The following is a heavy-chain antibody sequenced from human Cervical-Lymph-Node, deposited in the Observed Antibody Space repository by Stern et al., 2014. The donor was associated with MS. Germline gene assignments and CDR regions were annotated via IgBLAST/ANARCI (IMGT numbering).Heavy chain of an antibody. D-gene: IGHD3-22*01. J-gene: IGHJ4*02. CDR1: GFTFSDYY. V-gene: IGHV3-11*01. Sequence: QVQLVQSGGGLVKPGGSLRLSCAASGFTFSDYYMSWIRQAPGKGLEWVSYISSSGSTIYYADSVKGRFTISRDNAKNSLYLQMNSLRAEDTAVYYCARCYPYYYDSSGYLGPYYFDYWGQGTLVTVSS. CDR2: ISSSGSTI. CDR3: ARCYPYYYDSSGYLGPYYFDY.